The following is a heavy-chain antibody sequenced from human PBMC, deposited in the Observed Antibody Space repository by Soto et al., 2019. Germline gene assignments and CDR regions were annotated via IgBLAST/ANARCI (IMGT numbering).Heavy chain of an antibody. V-gene: IGHV3-64D*06. Sequence: PGGSLRLSCSASGFTFSSYAMHWVRQAPGKGLEYVSAISSNGGSTYYADSVKGRFTISRDNSKNTLYLQMSSLRAADTAVYYCARDERIAAANYYYYYGMDVWGQGTTVTVSS. J-gene: IGHJ6*02. D-gene: IGHD6-13*01. CDR2: ISSNGGST. CDR1: GFTFSSYA. CDR3: ARDERIAAANYYYYYGMDV.